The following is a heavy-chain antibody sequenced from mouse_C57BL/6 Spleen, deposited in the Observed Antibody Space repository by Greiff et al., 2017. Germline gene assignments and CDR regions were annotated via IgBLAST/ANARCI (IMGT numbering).Heavy chain of an antibody. V-gene: IGHV1-53*01. Sequence: QVQLQQPGTELVQPGASVKLSCKASGYTFTRYWMHWVKQRPGQGLEWIGNINPSNGGTNYNEKFKSKATLTVNKSSRTAYMQHSSLTSEDSAVYFCARWGLRGFAYWGQGPLVTVSA. CDR1: GYTFTRYW. CDR2: INPSNGGT. CDR3: ARWGLRGFAY. J-gene: IGHJ3*01. D-gene: IGHD2-2*01.